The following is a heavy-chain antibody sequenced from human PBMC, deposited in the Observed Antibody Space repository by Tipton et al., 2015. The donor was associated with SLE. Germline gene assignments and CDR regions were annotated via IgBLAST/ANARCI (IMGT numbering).Heavy chain of an antibody. Sequence: SLRLSCAASGFTFSSYGMHWVRQAPGKGLEWVAVISYDGSNKYYADSVKGRFTISRDNSKNTLYLQMNSLRAEDTAVYYCAKDLDSSGYGGLDYWGQGTLVTVSS. J-gene: IGHJ4*02. CDR2: ISYDGSNK. CDR3: AKDLDSSGYGGLDY. D-gene: IGHD3-22*01. V-gene: IGHV3-30*18. CDR1: GFTFSSYG.